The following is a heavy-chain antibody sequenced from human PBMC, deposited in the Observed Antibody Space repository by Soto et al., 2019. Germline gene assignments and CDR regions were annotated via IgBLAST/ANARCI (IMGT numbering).Heavy chain of an antibody. J-gene: IGHJ6*03. V-gene: IGHV1-18*01. Sequence: VASMKVSCKASGYTFTTYGISWVRQAPGQGLEWMGWISPYNGDTHYAERFQGRLTMTTDTSATSAYMELRTLSSDDRAVYFCARALSMAQYYYYMDVWGKGTTVTVSS. CDR3: ARALSMAQYYYYMDV. CDR1: GYTFTTYG. CDR2: ISPYNGDT.